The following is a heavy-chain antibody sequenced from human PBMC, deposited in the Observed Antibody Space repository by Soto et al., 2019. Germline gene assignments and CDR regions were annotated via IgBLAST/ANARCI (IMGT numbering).Heavy chain of an antibody. J-gene: IGHJ4*01. CDR3: ARVHVMVVAGSTFDY. D-gene: IGHD6-19*01. CDR2: IYHGGTT. CDR1: VYSIGSGSC. Sequence: KPSETLSLTCTVSVYSIGSGSCLAGIRQPPGKGPEWIASIYHGGTTFYNPSLKSRITISVDTSNNQFSLKLTSVTAADTAVYYCARVHVMVVAGSTFDYWGHGTLVTVSS. V-gene: IGHV4-38-2*02.